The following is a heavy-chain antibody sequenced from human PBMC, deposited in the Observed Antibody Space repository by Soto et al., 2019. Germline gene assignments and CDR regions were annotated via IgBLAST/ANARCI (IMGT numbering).Heavy chain of an antibody. D-gene: IGHD3-3*01. V-gene: IGHV1-2*02. J-gene: IGHJ3*02. CDR2: INPATGAA. CDR3: ARGGGVGVAGSAAFDM. CDR1: GYPVTAYY. Sequence: QLHLVQSGAVVKKPGASVTVSCSASGYPVTAYYMHWVRQAPGRGLEWMGGINPATGAAKYTQTLPGRVTQARGTFASTVLMETGGPTSGGTGCFLCARGGGVGVAGSAAFDMWGQGTLVTVSS.